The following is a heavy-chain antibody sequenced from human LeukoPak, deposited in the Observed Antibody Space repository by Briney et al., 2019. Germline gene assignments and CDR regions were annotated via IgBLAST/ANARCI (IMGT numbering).Heavy chain of an antibody. J-gene: IGHJ4*02. D-gene: IGHD5-18*01. CDR2: ISYDGSNK. Sequence: PGGSLRVSCGASAFTFISFATHWVRQPLGKGLEWGAVISYDGSNKYYADSVKGRFTISRDNSKNTLYLQMNSLRAEDTAVYYCAGCGYSYGSYFDYWGQGTLVTVSS. CDR3: AGCGYSYGSYFDY. CDR1: AFTFISFA. V-gene: IGHV3-30*04.